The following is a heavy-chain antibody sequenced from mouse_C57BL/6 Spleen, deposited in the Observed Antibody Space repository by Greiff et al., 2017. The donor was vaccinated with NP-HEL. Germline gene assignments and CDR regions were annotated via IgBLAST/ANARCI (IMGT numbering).Heavy chain of an antibody. Sequence: EVQLVESGGGLVQPGGSMKLSCAASGFTFSDAWMDWVRQSPEKGLEWVAEIRNKANNHATYYAESVKGRFTISRDDSKSSVYLQMNSLRAEDTGIYYCTRRLEGYYAMDYWGQGTSVTVSS. CDR2: IRNKANNHAT. D-gene: IGHD2-4*01. CDR1: GFTFSDAW. V-gene: IGHV6-6*01. CDR3: TRRLEGYYAMDY. J-gene: IGHJ4*01.